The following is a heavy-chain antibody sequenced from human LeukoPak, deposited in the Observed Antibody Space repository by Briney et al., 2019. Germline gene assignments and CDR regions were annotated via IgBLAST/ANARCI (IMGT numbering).Heavy chain of an antibody. CDR1: GYTFTSYY. Sequence: GASVKVSCKASGYTFTSYYMHWVRQAPGQGLEWMGIINPSGGSTSYAQKFQGRVTMTSDTSTSTVYMDLISLRSEDTAVYYCARDSGFGYFDFWGQGTLVTVSS. CDR3: ARDSGFGYFDF. CDR2: INPSGGST. D-gene: IGHD1-1*01. J-gene: IGHJ4*02. V-gene: IGHV1-46*01.